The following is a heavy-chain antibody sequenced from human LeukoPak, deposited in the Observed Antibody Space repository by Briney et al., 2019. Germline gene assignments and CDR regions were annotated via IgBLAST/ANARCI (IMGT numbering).Heavy chain of an antibody. D-gene: IGHD1-26*01. CDR3: AREGWSGSYLWGNWFDP. CDR1: GYYISSGYY. V-gene: IGHV4-38-2*02. Sequence: KSSETLSLTCTVSGYYISSGYYWAWIRQPPGKGLQWIGGIYHSGSTYYNPSLKSQVTISVDTSKNQFSLQLNSVTPEDTAVYYCAREGWSGSYLWGNWFDPWGQGTLVTVSS. J-gene: IGHJ5*02. CDR2: IYHSGST.